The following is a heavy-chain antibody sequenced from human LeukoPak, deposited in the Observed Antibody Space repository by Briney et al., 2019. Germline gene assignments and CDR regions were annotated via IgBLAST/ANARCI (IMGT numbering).Heavy chain of an antibody. CDR3: SRESSGAWSGYFDY. CDR1: GFSLSSYG. V-gene: IGHV3-33*01. Sequence: GGSLSLSCAASGFSLSSYGIRWVRQAAGKGLEWVAVIWYDGSNKYYTDSVTGRITISRDNAKNSTYLQMNSLRAVAPAVTFSSRESSGAWSGYFDYWGQGTLLTAPS. CDR2: IWYDGSNK. D-gene: IGHD3-3*01. J-gene: IGHJ4*02.